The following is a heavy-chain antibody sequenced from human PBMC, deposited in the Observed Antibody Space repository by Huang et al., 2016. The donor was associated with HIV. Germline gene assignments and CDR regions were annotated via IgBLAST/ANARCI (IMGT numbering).Heavy chain of an antibody. J-gene: IGHJ3*02. V-gene: IGHV4-34*01. Sequence: QVQLEQWGAGLLKPSGTLSLTCAVYGASFNPYYWAWVRQFPGKGLEWIGNVNHTGAANYNPSLKNRVIMSVDTSKNQFSLKMNSMTAADRAVYYCARLTTVDRDRLFDIWGQGTMVTVYS. CDR1: GASFNPYY. CDR3: ARLTTVDRDRLFDI. D-gene: IGHD2-15*01. CDR2: VNHTGAA.